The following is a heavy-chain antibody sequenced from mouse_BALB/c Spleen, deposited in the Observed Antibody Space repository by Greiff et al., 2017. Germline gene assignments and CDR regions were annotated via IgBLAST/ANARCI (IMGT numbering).Heavy chain of an antibody. CDR1: GFTFSSYG. V-gene: IGHV5-6*01. D-gene: IGHD2-4*01. J-gene: IGHJ3*01. Sequence: EVQVVESGGDLVKPGGSLKLSCAASGFTFSSYGMSWVRQTPDKRLEWVATISSGGSYTYYPDSVKGRFTISRDNAKNTLYLQMSSLKSEDTAMYDCARGDYDYDDGIPFAYWGQGTLVTVSA. CDR2: ISSGGSYT. CDR3: ARGDYDYDDGIPFAY.